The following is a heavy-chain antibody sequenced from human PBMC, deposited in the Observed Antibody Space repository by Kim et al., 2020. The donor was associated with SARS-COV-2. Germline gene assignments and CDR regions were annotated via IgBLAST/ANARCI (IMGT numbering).Heavy chain of an antibody. CDR1: GFTFSSYG. J-gene: IGHJ5*02. V-gene: IGHV3-30*03. D-gene: IGHD6-13*01. CDR3: ATLYSSSWQPDRWFDP. Sequence: GGSLRLSCAASGFTFSSYGMHWVRQAPGKGLEWVAVISYDGSNKYYADSVKGRFTISRDNSKNTLYLQMNSLRAEDTAVYYCATLYSSSWQPDRWFDPWGQGTLVTVSS. CDR2: ISYDGSNK.